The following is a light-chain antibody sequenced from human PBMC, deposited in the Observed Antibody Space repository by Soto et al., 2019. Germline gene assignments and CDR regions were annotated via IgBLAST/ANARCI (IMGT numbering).Light chain of an antibody. V-gene: IGLV2-14*01. J-gene: IGLJ2*01. CDR2: DVS. CDR3: SSYTSSGTLVL. Sequence: QSALTQPASVSGSPGQSITISCTGTSRDVGDYNYVSWYQQHPGKAPKLMIYDVSNRPSGVSNRFSGSKSGNTASLTISGLQAEDEGDYYCSSYTSSGTLVLFGGGTKVTVL. CDR1: SRDVGDYNY.